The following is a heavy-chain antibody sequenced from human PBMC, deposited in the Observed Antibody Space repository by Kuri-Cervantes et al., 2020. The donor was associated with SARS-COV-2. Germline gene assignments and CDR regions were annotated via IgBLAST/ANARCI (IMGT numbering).Heavy chain of an antibody. CDR3: ARHVFTPNLVWGDAFDI. Sequence: ESLKISCTVSGASISSSNYCWGWIRQPPGKGLEWIGSIYYSGSTYYNPSLKSRVTISVDTSKNQFSLKLSSVTAADTAVYYCARHVFTPNLVWGDAFDIWGQGTMVTVSS. CDR2: IYYSGST. D-gene: IGHD3-16*01. J-gene: IGHJ3*02. CDR1: GASISSSNYC. V-gene: IGHV4-39*01.